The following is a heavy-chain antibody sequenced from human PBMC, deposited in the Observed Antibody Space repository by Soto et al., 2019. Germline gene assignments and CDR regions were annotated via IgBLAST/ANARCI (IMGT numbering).Heavy chain of an antibody. CDR1: GFTFSSYG. Sequence: WSLRLSCAASGFTFSSYGMHWVRQAPGKGLEWVAVISYDGSNKYYADSVKGRFTISRDNSKNTLYLQMNSLRAEDTAVYYCAKGVPGDYSNYILYYYYGMDVWGQGTTVTVSS. V-gene: IGHV3-30*18. D-gene: IGHD4-4*01. CDR2: ISYDGSNK. J-gene: IGHJ6*02. CDR3: AKGVPGDYSNYILYYYYGMDV.